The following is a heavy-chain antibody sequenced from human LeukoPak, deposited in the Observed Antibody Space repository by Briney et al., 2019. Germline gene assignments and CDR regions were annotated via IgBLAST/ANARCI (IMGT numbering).Heavy chain of an antibody. D-gene: IGHD6-13*01. CDR1: GFTFSSYG. V-gene: IGHV3-30*03. J-gene: IGHJ4*02. CDR3: ARVGLAAAGIDY. Sequence: GGSLRLSCAASGFTFSSYGMHWVRQAPGKGLEWVAVISYDGSNKYYADSVKGRFTISRDNSKNTLYLQMNSLRAEDTAVYYCARVGLAAAGIDYWGQGTLVTVSS. CDR2: ISYDGSNK.